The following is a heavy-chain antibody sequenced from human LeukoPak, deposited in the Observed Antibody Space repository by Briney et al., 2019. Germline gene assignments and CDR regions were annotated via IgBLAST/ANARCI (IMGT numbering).Heavy chain of an antibody. CDR2: ISYSGGST. CDR3: AKDSPRGYSYGLIDY. J-gene: IGHJ4*02. CDR1: GFTFSSYA. Sequence: GGSLRLSCAASGFTFSSYAMSWVRQAPGKGLEWVSAISYSGGSTYYADSVKGRFTISRDNSKNTLYLQMNSLRAEDTAIYYCAKDSPRGYSYGLIDYWGQGTLVTVSS. D-gene: IGHD5-18*01. V-gene: IGHV3-23*01.